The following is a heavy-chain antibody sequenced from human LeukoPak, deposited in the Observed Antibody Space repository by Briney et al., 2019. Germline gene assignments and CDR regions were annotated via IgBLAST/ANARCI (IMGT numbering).Heavy chain of an antibody. D-gene: IGHD1-1*01. CDR1: GFTFSSYW. CDR3: ARGVPTGIDYFDY. CDR2: IKQDGSEK. Sequence: PPGGSLRLSCAASGFTFSSYWMTWVRQAPGKGLEWVANIKQDGSEKYYVDSVKGRFTISRDNAKNSLYLQMNSLRAEDTAVYYCARGVPTGIDYFDYWGQGTLVTVSS. J-gene: IGHJ4*02. V-gene: IGHV3-7*03.